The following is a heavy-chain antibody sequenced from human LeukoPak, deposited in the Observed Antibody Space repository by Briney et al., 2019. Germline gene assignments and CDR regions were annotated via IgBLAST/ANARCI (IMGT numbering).Heavy chain of an antibody. CDR2: INWNGGST. V-gene: IGHV3-20*04. CDR3: ARDPYSGSYGNEYYYYMDV. CDR1: GFTFSSYW. J-gene: IGHJ6*03. Sequence: GGSLRLSCAASGFTFSSYWMHWVRQAPGKGLEWVSGINWNGGSTGYADSVKGRFTISRDNAKNSLYLQMNSLRAEDTAVYYCARDPYSGSYGNEYYYYMDVWGKGTTVTISS. D-gene: IGHD1-26*01.